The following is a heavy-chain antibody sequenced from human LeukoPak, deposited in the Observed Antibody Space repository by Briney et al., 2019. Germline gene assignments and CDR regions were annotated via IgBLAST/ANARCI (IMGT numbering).Heavy chain of an antibody. CDR2: ISSSSSTI. Sequence: GGSLRLSCAASGFTFSSYSMNWVRQAPGKGLEWVSYISSSSSTIYYADSVKGRFTISRDNAKNSLYLQMNSLRDEDTAVNYCARTYSSGWLGGFDYWGQGTLVTVSS. CDR3: ARTYSSGWLGGFDY. V-gene: IGHV3-48*02. D-gene: IGHD6-19*01. J-gene: IGHJ4*02. CDR1: GFTFSSYS.